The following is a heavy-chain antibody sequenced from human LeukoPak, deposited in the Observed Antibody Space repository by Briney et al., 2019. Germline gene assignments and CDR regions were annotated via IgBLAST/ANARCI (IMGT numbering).Heavy chain of an antibody. CDR2: INHSGST. CDR3: ARVKYPGSYSLWYFDY. V-gene: IGHV4-34*01. J-gene: IGHJ4*02. Sequence: PSETLSLTCAVYGGSFSGYYWSWIRQPPGKGLEWSGEINHSGSTNYNPSLKSRVTISVDTSKNQFSLKQSSVTAADTAVYYCARVKYPGSYSLWYFDYWGQGILVTVSS. CDR1: GGSFSGYY. D-gene: IGHD3-10*01.